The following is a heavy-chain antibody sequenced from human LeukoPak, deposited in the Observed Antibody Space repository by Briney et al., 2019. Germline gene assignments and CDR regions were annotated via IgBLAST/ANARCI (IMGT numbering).Heavy chain of an antibody. D-gene: IGHD6-13*01. V-gene: IGHV1-69*06. CDR2: IIPIFGTA. Sequence: ASVKVSCKASGYIFTGYYMHWVRQAPGQGLDWMGGIIPIFGTANYAQKFQGRVTITADKSTSTAYMELSSLRSEDTAVYYCAREVPAYSSSWYGGFDPWGQGTLVTVSS. CDR1: GYIFTGYY. J-gene: IGHJ5*02. CDR3: AREVPAYSSSWYGGFDP.